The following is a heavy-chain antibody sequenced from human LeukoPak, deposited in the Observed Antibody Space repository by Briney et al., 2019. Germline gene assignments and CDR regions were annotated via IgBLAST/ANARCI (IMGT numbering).Heavy chain of an antibody. CDR3: ARRLTQYDCFDP. Sequence: ASVKVSCKASGFTFTNHALQWVRQAPGQRLEWMGWINAGNGNTKYSQQFQGRVTITRDTSATTTYIELSSLRSEDTAVYYCARRLTQYDCFDPWGQGILVTVSS. J-gene: IGHJ5*02. V-gene: IGHV1-3*01. CDR1: GFTFTNHA. CDR2: INAGNGNT. D-gene: IGHD2-2*01.